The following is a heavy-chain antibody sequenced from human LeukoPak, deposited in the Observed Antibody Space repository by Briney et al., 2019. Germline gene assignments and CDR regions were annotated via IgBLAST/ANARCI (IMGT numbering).Heavy chain of an antibody. V-gene: IGHV3-30*18. Sequence: PGGSLRLSCAASGFTFGSYGMHWVRQAPGKGLEWVAVISYDGSNKYYADSVKGRFTISRDNSKNTLYLQMNSLRAEDTAVYYCAKDLRGMQRYYYYGMDVWGQGTTVTVSS. J-gene: IGHJ6*02. CDR2: ISYDGSNK. CDR1: GFTFGSYG. D-gene: IGHD2-8*01. CDR3: AKDLRGMQRYYYYGMDV.